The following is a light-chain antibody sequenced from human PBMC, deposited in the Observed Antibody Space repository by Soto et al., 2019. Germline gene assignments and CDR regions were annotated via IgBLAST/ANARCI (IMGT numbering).Light chain of an antibody. CDR1: QSISSW. CDR3: QHYNTYST. J-gene: IGKJ1*01. V-gene: IGKV1-5*03. CDR2: KAS. Sequence: DIQLTPSPSTLSASVGDRVTITCRARQSISSWLAWSPQKPGKAPKLLIYKASSLESGVPSRFSVSGSGTEFPLTISSLQPDDFATYDCQHYNTYSTFGQGTKVDIK.